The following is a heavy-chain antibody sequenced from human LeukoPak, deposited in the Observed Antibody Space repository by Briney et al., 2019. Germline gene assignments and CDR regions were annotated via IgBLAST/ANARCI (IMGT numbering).Heavy chain of an antibody. Sequence: PGGSLRLSCAASGFTFSSYAMSWVRQAPGKGLEWVSAISGSGGSTYYADSVKGRFTISRDNSKNTLYLRMNSLRVDDTAVYYCAREGPLSGNYYGSRVIAYWGQGTLVTVSS. J-gene: IGHJ4*02. CDR3: AREGPLSGNYYGSRVIAY. CDR1: GFTFSSYA. V-gene: IGHV3-23*01. D-gene: IGHD3-10*01. CDR2: ISGSGGST.